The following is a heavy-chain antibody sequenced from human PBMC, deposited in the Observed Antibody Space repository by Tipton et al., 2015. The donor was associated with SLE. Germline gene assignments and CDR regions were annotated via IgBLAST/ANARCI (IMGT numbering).Heavy chain of an antibody. D-gene: IGHD3-10*01. CDR1: GFTFSSYA. CDR2: MSYDGSNK. V-gene: IGHV3-30-3*01. J-gene: IGHJ3*02. Sequence: SLRLSCAASGFTFSSYAMHWVRQAPGKGLEWVAVMSYDGSNKYYADSVKGRFTISRDNSKNTLYLQMNSLRAEDTAVYYCARDNAIELLWFGELLGAFDIWGQGTMVTVSS. CDR3: ARDNAIELLWFGELLGAFDI.